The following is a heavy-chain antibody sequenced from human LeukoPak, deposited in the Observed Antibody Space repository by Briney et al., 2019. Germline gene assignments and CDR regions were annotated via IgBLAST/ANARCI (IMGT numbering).Heavy chain of an antibody. V-gene: IGHV3-72*01. Sequence: PGGSLRLSCAASGFTFSDHYMAWVRQAPGKGLEWVGRSRNKARSYTTEYAASVKGRFTISRDGSSDSLYLQMNSLKTEDTAVYYCSKAREVAGYWYFGLWGRGTLVTVSS. CDR1: GFTFSDHY. J-gene: IGHJ2*01. CDR3: SKAREVAGYWYFGL. CDR2: SRNKARSYTT. D-gene: IGHD6-19*01.